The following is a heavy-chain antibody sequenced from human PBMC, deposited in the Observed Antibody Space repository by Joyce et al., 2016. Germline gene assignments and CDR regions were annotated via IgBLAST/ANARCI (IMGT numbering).Heavy chain of an antibody. V-gene: IGHV3-33*06. CDR2: VWSNENYK. CDR1: GFTLTGDA. J-gene: IGHJ4*02. Sequence: QVRLEESGGGVVQPGRSLRLSCAASGFTLTGDAMHWVRQAPGKGRGWVAVVWSNENYKYYADSVKGRFTISRDNSKNTLFLQMNSLRVEETAMYFCAKDVTSSWPYFDLWGQGTLVTVSS. CDR3: AKDVTSSWPYFDL. D-gene: IGHD2-2*01.